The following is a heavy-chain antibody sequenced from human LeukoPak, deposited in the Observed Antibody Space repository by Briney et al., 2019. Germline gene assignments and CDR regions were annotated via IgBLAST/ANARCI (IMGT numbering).Heavy chain of an antibody. CDR2: IKQDGSEK. CDR3: AGGGSGSFEFDY. J-gene: IGHJ4*02. CDR1: GFTFSSYW. D-gene: IGHD6-19*01. Sequence: PGGSLRLSCAASGFTFSSYWMSWVRQAPGKGLEWVANIKQDGSEKYYVNSVKGRFTISRDNAKNSLYLQMNSLRAEDTAVYYCAGGGSGSFEFDYWGQGTLVTVSS. V-gene: IGHV3-7*01.